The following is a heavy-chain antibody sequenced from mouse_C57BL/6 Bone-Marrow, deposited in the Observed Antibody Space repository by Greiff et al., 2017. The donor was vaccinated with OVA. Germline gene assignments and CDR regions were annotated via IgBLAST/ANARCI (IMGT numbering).Heavy chain of an antibody. CDR1: GYAFTNYL. Sequence: QVQLQQSGAELVRPGTSVKVSCKASGYAFTNYLIEWVKQRPGQGLEWIGVLNPGSGGTNYNEKFKGKATLTADKSSSTAYMQLSSLTSEDSAVYFCARSRPRWYYYCSSSDWYFDVWGTGTTVTVSS. CDR3: ARSRPRWYYYCSSSDWYFDV. D-gene: IGHD1-1*01. V-gene: IGHV1-54*01. J-gene: IGHJ1*03. CDR2: LNPGSGGT.